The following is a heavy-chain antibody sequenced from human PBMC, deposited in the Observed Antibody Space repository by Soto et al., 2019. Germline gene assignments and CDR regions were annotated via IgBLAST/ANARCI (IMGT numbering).Heavy chain of an antibody. J-gene: IGHJ5*02. CDR2: ISAYNGDT. D-gene: IGHD6-6*01. CDR1: CYTFTSFG. Sequence: XSGKVSFRASCYTFTSFGITWVRQAPGQDLEWMGWISAYNGDTNYAPRLQGRATMTTDTSTTTVYMELKNLKSDDTAVYYCARDQEYSTSGLYWFDLWGQGTLVTVSS. V-gene: IGHV1-18*04. CDR3: ARDQEYSTSGLYWFDL.